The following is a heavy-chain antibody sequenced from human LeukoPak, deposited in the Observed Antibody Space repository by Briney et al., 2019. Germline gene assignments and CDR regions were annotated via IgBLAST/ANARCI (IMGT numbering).Heavy chain of an antibody. CDR1: GGSISSYY. CDR3: ARWGYCSSTSCYTPRAYSNWFDP. D-gene: IGHD2-2*02. V-gene: IGHV4-4*07. CDR2: ICTNGST. J-gene: IGHJ5*02. Sequence: PSETLSLTCTVSGGSISSYYWSWIRQPAGQGLEWIGRICTNGSTNYNPSLKSRVTMSVDTSKNQFSLKLSSVTAADTAVYYCARWGYCSSTSCYTPRAYSNWFDPWGQGTLVTVST.